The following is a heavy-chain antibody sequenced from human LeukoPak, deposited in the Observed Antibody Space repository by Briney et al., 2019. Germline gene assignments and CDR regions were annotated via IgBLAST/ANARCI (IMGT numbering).Heavy chain of an antibody. CDR3: ARLAVAAYDY. J-gene: IGHJ4*02. CDR1: SGAISTSHW. CDR2: IYGSGNT. D-gene: IGHD6-19*01. Sequence: PSETLSLTCTVSSGAISTSHWLSWVRQPPGKGLEWIGEIYGSGNTNYNPSLKSRVTISVDTSKNQFSLKLSSVTAADTAVYYCARLAVAAYDYWGQGTLVTVSS. V-gene: IGHV4-4*02.